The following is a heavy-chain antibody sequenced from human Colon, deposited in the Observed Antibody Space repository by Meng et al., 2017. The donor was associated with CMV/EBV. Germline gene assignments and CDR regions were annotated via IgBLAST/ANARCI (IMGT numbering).Heavy chain of an antibody. CDR2: ISSSSSTI. Sequence: GGSLRLSCVGSGFMFEKYEMNWVRQAPGKGPEWISYISSSSSTIKYADSVRGRFTTYRDNARQSMYLQLDSLRVEDTALYYCVSLGPTIRYWGQGTLVTVSS. D-gene: IGHD2-21*01. CDR1: GFMFEKYE. V-gene: IGHV3-48*03. J-gene: IGHJ4*02. CDR3: VSLGPTIRY.